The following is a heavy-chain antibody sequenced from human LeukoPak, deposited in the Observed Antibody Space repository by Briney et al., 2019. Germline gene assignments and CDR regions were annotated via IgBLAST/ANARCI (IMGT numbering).Heavy chain of an antibody. Sequence: GASVKVSCKASGGTLSRFAISWVRQAPGQGLEWMGGIIAIFGTANYAQKFQGRVTITADESTSTAYMELSSLRSEDTAVYYCAKDDSALWFGELSHYFNWWGQGTLVTVSS. CDR2: IIAIFGTA. J-gene: IGHJ4*02. V-gene: IGHV1-69*13. CDR3: AKDDSALWFGELSHYFNW. D-gene: IGHD3-10*01. CDR1: GGTLSRFA.